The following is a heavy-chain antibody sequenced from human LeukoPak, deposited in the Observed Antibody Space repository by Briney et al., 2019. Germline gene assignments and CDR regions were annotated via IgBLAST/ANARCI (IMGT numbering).Heavy chain of an antibody. J-gene: IGHJ4*02. D-gene: IGHD3-22*01. CDR3: ARQMIVGFLDY. Sequence: SVKVSCKASGGTFSSYAISWVRQAPGQGLEWMGGITPIFGTANYAQKFQGRVTITADESTSTAYMEMGSLRSEDTAVYYCARQMIVGFLDYWGQGTLVTVSS. CDR1: GGTFSSYA. CDR2: ITPIFGTA. V-gene: IGHV1-69*13.